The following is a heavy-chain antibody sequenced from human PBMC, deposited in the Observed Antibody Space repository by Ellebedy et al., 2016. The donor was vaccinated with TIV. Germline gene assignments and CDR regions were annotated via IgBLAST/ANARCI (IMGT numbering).Heavy chain of an antibody. CDR2: ISFDGSQK. J-gene: IGHJ3*02. CDR1: GFTFSNYG. CDR3: HSAADAFDI. D-gene: IGHD1-26*01. V-gene: IGHV3-30*03. Sequence: GGSLRLCXAASGFTFSNYGMQWVRRAPGKGLEWVASISFDGSQKYYADSVRGRFTAYRDNSGNTLSLQMDSLRPEDTAIYFCHSAADAFDIWGQGTMVTVSS.